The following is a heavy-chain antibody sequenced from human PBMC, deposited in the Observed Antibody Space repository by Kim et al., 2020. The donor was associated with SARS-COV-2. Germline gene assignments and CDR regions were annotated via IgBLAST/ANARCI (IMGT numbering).Heavy chain of an antibody. Sequence: KFQGRVTITRDTSASTAYMELSSLRSEDTAVYYCARGGRDSGYYYYGMDVWGQGTTVTVSS. J-gene: IGHJ6*02. V-gene: IGHV1-3*01. CDR3: ARGGRDSGYYYYGMDV. D-gene: IGHD1-26*01.